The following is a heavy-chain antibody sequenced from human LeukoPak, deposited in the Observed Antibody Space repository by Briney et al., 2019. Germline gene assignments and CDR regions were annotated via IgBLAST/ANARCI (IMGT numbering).Heavy chain of an antibody. CDR2: IYYSGST. V-gene: IGHV4-31*03. Sequence: SQTLSLTCTVSGGSISSGGYYWSWIRPHPGKGLEWIGYIYYSGSTYYNPSLKSRVTISVDTSKNQFSLKLSSVTAADTAVYYCARDRPSSIAARRHWYFDLWGRGTLVTVSS. D-gene: IGHD6-6*01. CDR1: GGSISSGGYY. J-gene: IGHJ2*01. CDR3: ARDRPSSIAARRHWYFDL.